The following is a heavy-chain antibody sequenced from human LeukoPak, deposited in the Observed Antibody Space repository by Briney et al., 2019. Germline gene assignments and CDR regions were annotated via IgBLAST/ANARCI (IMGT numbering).Heavy chain of an antibody. CDR1: GGSISSYY. D-gene: IGHD1-1*01. Sequence: SETLSLTCTVSGGSISSYYWSWIRQPPGKGLEWIGYIYYSGSTNYNPSLKSRVTISVDTSKSQFSLKLSSVTAADAAVYYCARHGTPGTNLNWFDPWGQGTLVTVSS. CDR3: ARHGTPGTNLNWFDP. CDR2: IYYSGST. J-gene: IGHJ5*02. V-gene: IGHV4-59*01.